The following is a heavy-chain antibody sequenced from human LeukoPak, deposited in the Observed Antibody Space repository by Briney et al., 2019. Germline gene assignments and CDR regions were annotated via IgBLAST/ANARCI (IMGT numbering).Heavy chain of an antibody. D-gene: IGHD5-18*01. CDR2: LLDSWRT. J-gene: IGHJ4*02. Sequence: SGTLSLTCTVSGSSMSTHYWSWLRQPPGKGLEWIGYLLDSWRTKDNPSLQSRVTLSADTSKNQFSLRLTSVTAADTAVYYCATIRRGSIYGYFDFWGQGILVTVSS. V-gene: IGHV4-59*11. CDR1: GSSMSTHY. CDR3: ATIRRGSIYGYFDF.